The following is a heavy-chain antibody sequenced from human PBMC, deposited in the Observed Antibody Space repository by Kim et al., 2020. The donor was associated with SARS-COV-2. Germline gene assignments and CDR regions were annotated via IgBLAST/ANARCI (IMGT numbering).Heavy chain of an antibody. CDR2: T. CDR3: AMVYGSGSYYFDN. J-gene: IGHJ4*02. Sequence: TFYADSVKGRFTIFRDSSNNTLYLQMSSLRAEDAAVYYCAMVYGSGSYYFDNWGPGTQVTVSS. D-gene: IGHD3-10*01. V-gene: IGHV3-66*01.